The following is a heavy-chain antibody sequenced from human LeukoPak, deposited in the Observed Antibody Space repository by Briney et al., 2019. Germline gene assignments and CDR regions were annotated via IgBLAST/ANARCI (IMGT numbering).Heavy chain of an antibody. Sequence: GGSLRLSCAASGFTFSSYSMNWVRQAPGKGLEWVSSISSSSSYIYYADSVKGRFTISRDNAKNSLYLQMNSLRAEDTAVYYCARALGSGSYYISYYYMDVWGKGTTVTVSS. CDR2: ISSSSSYI. CDR1: GFTFSSYS. V-gene: IGHV3-21*01. J-gene: IGHJ6*03. CDR3: ARALGSGSYYISYYYMDV. D-gene: IGHD3-10*01.